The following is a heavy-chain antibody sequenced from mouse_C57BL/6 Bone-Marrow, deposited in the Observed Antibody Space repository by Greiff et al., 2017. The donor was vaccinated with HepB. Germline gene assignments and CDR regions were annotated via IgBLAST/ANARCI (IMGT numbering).Heavy chain of an antibody. J-gene: IGHJ3*01. CDR3: ARGWDGYYSFAY. CDR1: GYTFTSYW. CDR2: IDPSDSET. V-gene: IGHV1-52*01. Sequence: QVQLQQPGAELVRPGSSVKLSCKASGYTFTSYWMHWVKQRPIQGLEWIGNIDPSDSETHYNQKFKDKATLTVDKSSSTAYMQLSSLTSEDSAVYYCARGWDGYYSFAYWGQGTLVTVSA. D-gene: IGHD2-3*01.